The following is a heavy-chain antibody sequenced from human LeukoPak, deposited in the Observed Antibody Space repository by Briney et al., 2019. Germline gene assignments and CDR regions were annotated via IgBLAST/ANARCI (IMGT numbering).Heavy chain of an antibody. CDR3: ARDNYYGDYTIDY. Sequence: GGSLRLSCAASGFSFSTYSMNWVRQAPGKGLEWVSSISSSSSYIYYADSVRGRFTISRDNAKNTLYLQMNSLRAEDTAVYFCARDNYYGDYTIDYWGQGTLVTVSS. CDR1: GFSFSTYS. J-gene: IGHJ4*02. D-gene: IGHD4-17*01. V-gene: IGHV3-21*01. CDR2: ISSSSSYI.